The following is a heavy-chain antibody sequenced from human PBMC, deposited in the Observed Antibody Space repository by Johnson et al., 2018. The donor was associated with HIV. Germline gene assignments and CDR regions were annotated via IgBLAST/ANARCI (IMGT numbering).Heavy chain of an antibody. J-gene: IGHJ3*02. D-gene: IGHD4-23*01. CDR1: GFTFSSYG. V-gene: IGHV3-33*06. Sequence: QVQLVESGGGAVQPGRSLRLSCAASGFTFSSYGMHWVRQAPGKGLEWVAVIWFARTNKYYADSVKGRFTISRDNSKNTLYLQMNSLRAEDTAVYYCAKGYGGNGGAFDIWGQGTMVTVSS. CDR2: IWFARTNK. CDR3: AKGYGGNGGAFDI.